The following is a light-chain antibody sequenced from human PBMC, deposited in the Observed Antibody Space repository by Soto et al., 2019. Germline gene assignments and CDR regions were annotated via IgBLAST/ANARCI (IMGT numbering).Light chain of an antibody. Sequence: AIQMTQSPSSLSAPARDRVTITCRASQGIRNDLGWYQQKPGKAPKLLIYAASSLQSGVPSRFSGSGSGTDFTLTISSLQPEDFATYYCLKDYNYPITCGQGTRREIK. CDR3: LKDYNYPIT. J-gene: IGKJ5*01. CDR2: AAS. V-gene: IGKV1-6*01. CDR1: QGIRND.